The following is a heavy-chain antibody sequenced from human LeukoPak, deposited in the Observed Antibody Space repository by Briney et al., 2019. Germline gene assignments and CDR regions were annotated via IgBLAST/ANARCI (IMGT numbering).Heavy chain of an antibody. CDR1: GYSISSGYY. Sequence: SETLSLTCTVSGYSISSGYYWGWIRQPPGKGLEWIGSIYHSGSTYYNPSLKSRVTISVDTSKNHFSLKLTSMTAADTAVYFCARGTDTQGAATTHFDLWGQGSLVTVSS. CDR2: IYHSGST. CDR3: ARGTDTQGAATTHFDL. J-gene: IGHJ4*02. D-gene: IGHD1-1*01. V-gene: IGHV4-38-2*02.